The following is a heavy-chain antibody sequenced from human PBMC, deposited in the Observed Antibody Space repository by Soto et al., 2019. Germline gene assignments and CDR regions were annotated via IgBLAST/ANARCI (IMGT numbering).Heavy chain of an antibody. CDR1: GGSISSYY. CDR2: IYYSGST. CDR3: ARTIEGGWFDP. V-gene: IGHV4-59*01. J-gene: IGHJ5*02. Sequence: SATLSLTCTVSGGSISSYYWSWIRQPPGKGLEWIGYIYYSGSTNYNPSLKSRVTISVGTSKNQFSLKLSSVTAADTAVYYCARTIEGGWFDPWGQGTLVTVSS.